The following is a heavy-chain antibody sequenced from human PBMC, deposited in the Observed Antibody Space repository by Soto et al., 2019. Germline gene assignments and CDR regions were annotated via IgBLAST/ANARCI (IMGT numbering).Heavy chain of an antibody. Sequence: SQTLSLTCVGSGDTVSSNSVAWNWVRQSPSRGLEWSGRTYYRSRWYSDYAVSVRSRIDINADTSKNQVSLQLNSVTPEDTAVYYCARSEEDSDYYYYGMDVWGQGTTVTAP. CDR3: ARSEEDSDYYYYGMDV. CDR1: GDTVSSNSVA. D-gene: IGHD2-15*01. CDR2: TYYRSRWYS. V-gene: IGHV6-1*01. J-gene: IGHJ6*02.